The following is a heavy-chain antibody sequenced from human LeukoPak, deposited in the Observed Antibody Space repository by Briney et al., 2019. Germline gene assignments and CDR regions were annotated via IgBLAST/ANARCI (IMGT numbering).Heavy chain of an antibody. CDR3: AKVKLLWFGRGTYYFDY. CDR2: ISGSGGST. Sequence: PGGSLRLSCAASGFTFSSYAMSWVRQAPGKGLEWVSAISGSGGSTYYADSVKGRFTISRDNSKNTLYLQMNSLRAEDTAVYYCAKVKLLWFGRGTYYFDYWGQGTLVTVSS. V-gene: IGHV3-23*01. J-gene: IGHJ4*02. D-gene: IGHD3-10*01. CDR1: GFTFSSYA.